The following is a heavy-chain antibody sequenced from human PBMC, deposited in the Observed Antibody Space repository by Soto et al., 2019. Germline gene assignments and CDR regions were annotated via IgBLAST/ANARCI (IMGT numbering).Heavy chain of an antibody. Sequence: WVRQVPGKGPVWVARIYNDGTYADYADSVKGRFTISRDNAKDTLYLQMNDLRAEDSALYHCTRGPRATPAGTSAHWGQGTLVTVSS. CDR2: IYNDGTYA. V-gene: IGHV3-74*01. CDR3: TRGPRATPAGTSAH. J-gene: IGHJ4*02. D-gene: IGHD6-13*01.